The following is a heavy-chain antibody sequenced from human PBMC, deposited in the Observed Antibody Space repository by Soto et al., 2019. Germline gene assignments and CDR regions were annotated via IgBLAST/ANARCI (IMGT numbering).Heavy chain of an antibody. V-gene: IGHV4-31*03. CDR1: GGSISSGGYY. Sequence: SETLSLTCTVSGGSISSGGYYWSWIRQHPGKGLEWIGYIYYSGSTYYNPSLKSRVTISVDTSKNQFSLKLSSVTAADTAVYYCARGVPVEGYCSSTSCYSGIDYWGQGTLVTVSS. CDR3: ARGVPVEGYCSSTSCYSGIDY. D-gene: IGHD2-2*01. CDR2: IYYSGST. J-gene: IGHJ4*02.